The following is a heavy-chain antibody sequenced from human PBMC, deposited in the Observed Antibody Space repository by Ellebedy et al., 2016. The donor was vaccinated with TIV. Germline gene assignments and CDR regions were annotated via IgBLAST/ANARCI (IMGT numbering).Heavy chain of an antibody. CDR3: AKDLYGDYVVDY. D-gene: IGHD4-17*01. V-gene: IGHV3-23*01. CDR1: GFTLSDYA. J-gene: IGHJ4*02. Sequence: GESLKISCAASGFTLSDYAMSWVRQAPGKGLEWVSPITGGGDNTYYADSVKGRFTISRDNSKNTLYLQMNSLRAADTAVYYCAKDLYGDYVVDYWGRGTLVTVSS. CDR2: ITGGGDNT.